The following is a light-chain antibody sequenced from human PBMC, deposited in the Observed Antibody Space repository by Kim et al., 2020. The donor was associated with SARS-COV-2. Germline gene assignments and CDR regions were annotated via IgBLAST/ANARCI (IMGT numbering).Light chain of an antibody. J-gene: IGKJ1*01. CDR1: QRVSST. CDR2: GAS. CDR3: QQYNNWPGT. V-gene: IGKV3-15*01. Sequence: VSPGERATLSCRPSQRVSSTLAWSQQKPVPAPRLLLYGASTRATGIPARFSGSGSGTEFTLTISSLQSEDFAVYYCQQYNNWPGTFGQGTTVDIK.